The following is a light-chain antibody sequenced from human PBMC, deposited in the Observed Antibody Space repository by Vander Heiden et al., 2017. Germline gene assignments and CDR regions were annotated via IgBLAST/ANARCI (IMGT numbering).Light chain of an antibody. CDR2: D. J-gene: IGKJ3*01. Sequence: DIQMTQSPSPLSASVGDRVTITCQASQDISNYLNWYQQKPGKAPKLLIYDASRFSGSGSGTDFTFTISSLQPEDIATYYCQQYDNLPGFTFGPGTKVDIK. CDR1: QDISNY. V-gene: IGKV1-33*01. CDR3: QQYDNLPGFT.